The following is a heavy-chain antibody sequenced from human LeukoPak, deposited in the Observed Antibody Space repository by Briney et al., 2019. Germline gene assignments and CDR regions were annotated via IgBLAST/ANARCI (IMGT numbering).Heavy chain of an antibody. Sequence: GRSLRLSCAASGFTFSSYAMHWVRQAPGKGLEWVAVISYDGSNKYYADSVKGRFTISRDNSKNTLYLQMNSLRAEDTAVYYCAKDRVAVADTCYFDYWGQGTLVTVSS. V-gene: IGHV3-30*04. CDR1: GFTFSSYA. D-gene: IGHD6-19*01. CDR2: ISYDGSNK. J-gene: IGHJ4*02. CDR3: AKDRVAVADTCYFDY.